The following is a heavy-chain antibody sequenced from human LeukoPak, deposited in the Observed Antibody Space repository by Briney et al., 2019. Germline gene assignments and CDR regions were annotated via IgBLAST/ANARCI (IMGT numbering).Heavy chain of an antibody. CDR3: ARHDRYISY. Sequence: PGGSLRLSCAGSGFTLNYCALGWVRQAPGKGLEWVSGISDNEGTTYYTDSVKGRLTISRDNTKNTVYLQMNNLRTDDPAVYFCARHDRYISYWGQGTLVTVSS. J-gene: IGHJ4*02. CDR1: GFTLNYCA. V-gene: IGHV3-23*01. CDR2: ISDNEGTT. D-gene: IGHD5-12*01.